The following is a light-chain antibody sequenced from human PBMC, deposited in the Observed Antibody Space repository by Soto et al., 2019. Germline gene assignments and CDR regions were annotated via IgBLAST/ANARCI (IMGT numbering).Light chain of an antibody. Sequence: ETVLTQSPGTLSLSPGERATLSCRASQGVGGSLAWYQQRPGQAPRLLVYHTSNRATGIPDRFSASGSGTDFTLTISRLEPEDFAVYYCQQYESSPRTFGQGTKVDIK. J-gene: IGKJ1*01. CDR3: QQYESSPRT. CDR2: HTS. V-gene: IGKV3-20*01. CDR1: QGVGGS.